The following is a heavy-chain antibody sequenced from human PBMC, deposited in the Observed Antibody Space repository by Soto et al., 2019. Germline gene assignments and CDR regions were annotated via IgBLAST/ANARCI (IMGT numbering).Heavy chain of an antibody. CDR3: AKDRNYPRDQFHN. CDR2: ISANGQGI. V-gene: IGHV3-23*01. D-gene: IGHD1-7*01. J-gene: IGHJ4*02. Sequence: GGSLRRSCAASGFTFNNYAMSWVRQAPGKGLEWVSAISANGQGIYYADSVKGRFIISRDSSKNTVLLHMDSLTAEDTAVYYCAKDRNYPRDQFHNWGQGTLVTVSS. CDR1: GFTFNNYA.